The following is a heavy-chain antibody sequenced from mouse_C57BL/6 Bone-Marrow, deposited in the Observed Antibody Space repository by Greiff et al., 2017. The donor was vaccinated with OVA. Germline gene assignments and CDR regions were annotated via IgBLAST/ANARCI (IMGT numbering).Heavy chain of an antibody. V-gene: IGHV1-82*01. J-gene: IGHJ4*01. D-gene: IGHD2-1*01. CDR1: GYAFSSSW. Sequence: QVQLQQSGPELVKPGASVKISCKASGYAFSSSWMNWVKQRPGKGLEWIGRISPGDGDTNYNGKFKGKATLTADKSSSTAYMQLSSLTSEDSAVYFCARVGNYDDMDYWGQGTSVTVSS. CDR2: ISPGDGDT. CDR3: ARVGNYDDMDY.